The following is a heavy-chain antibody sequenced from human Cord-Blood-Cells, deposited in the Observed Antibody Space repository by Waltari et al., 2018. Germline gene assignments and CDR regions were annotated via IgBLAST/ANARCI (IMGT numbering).Heavy chain of an antibody. V-gene: IGHV4-59*01. CDR1: GGSISSYY. CDR3: ARVSGIAARLVDY. Sequence: QVQLQESGPGLVKPSETLSLTCTVSGGSISSYYWSWIRQPPGKGLEWIGYIYYSGSTNYNPALKSRVTISVDTSKNQFSLKLSSVTAADTAVYYCARVSGIAARLVDYWGQGTLVTVSS. J-gene: IGHJ4*02. D-gene: IGHD6-6*01. CDR2: IYYSGST.